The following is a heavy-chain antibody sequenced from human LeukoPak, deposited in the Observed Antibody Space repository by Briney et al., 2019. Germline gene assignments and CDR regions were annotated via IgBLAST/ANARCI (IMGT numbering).Heavy chain of an antibody. CDR2: IYTSGST. D-gene: IGHD3-3*01. V-gene: IGHV4-4*07. J-gene: IGHJ6*04. CDR1: GGSISSYY. Sequence: SETLSLTCTVSGGSISSYYWSWIRQPAGKGLEWIGRIYTSGSTNYNPSLKSRVTMSVDTSKNQFSLKLSSVTAADTAVYYCARGSEGYDFWSGSMDVWGKGTTVTVSS. CDR3: ARGSEGYDFWSGSMDV.